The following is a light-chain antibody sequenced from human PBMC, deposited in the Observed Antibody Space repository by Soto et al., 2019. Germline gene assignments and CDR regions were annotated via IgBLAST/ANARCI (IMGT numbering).Light chain of an antibody. CDR1: QSMSDS. J-gene: IGKJ2*01. CDR2: SAS. Sequence: DIQLTQSPSSLSASVGDRVTITCRASQSMSDSLNWYQQKSGKAPKLLIYSASSLESGVPSRFSGSGSGTDFTLTISSLQPEHLGTYFCQQSYSNSYTFGQGTTLEIK. V-gene: IGKV1-39*01. CDR3: QQSYSNSYT.